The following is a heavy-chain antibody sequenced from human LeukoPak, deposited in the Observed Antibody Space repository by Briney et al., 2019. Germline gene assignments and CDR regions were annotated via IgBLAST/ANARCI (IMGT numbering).Heavy chain of an antibody. J-gene: IGHJ4*02. CDR2: IYPGDPDT. CDR1: GXXFTTYW. V-gene: IGHV5-51*01. CDR3: ARFHSTSSLDY. D-gene: IGHD6-6*01. Sequence: GESLKISCKGXGXXFTTYWIAWVRXMPXXGLEWMGIIYPGDPDTRYSPSFQGQVTMSADKSISTAYLQWSDLRASDTAXXYCARFHSTSSLDYWGQGSLVTVSS.